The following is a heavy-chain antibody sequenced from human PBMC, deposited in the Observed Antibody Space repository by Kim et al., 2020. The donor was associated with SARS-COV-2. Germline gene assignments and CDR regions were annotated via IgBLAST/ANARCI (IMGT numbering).Heavy chain of an antibody. CDR2: IIPIFGTA. Sequence: SVKVSCKASGGTFSSYAISWVRQAPGQWLEWMGGIIPIFGTANYAQKFQGRVTITADESTSTAYMELSSLRSEDTAVYYCARGSPSSNYYDSSGYFLPFDYWGQGTLVTVSS. CDR3: ARGSPSSNYYDSSGYFLPFDY. CDR1: GGTFSSYA. V-gene: IGHV1-69*13. D-gene: IGHD3-22*01. J-gene: IGHJ4*02.